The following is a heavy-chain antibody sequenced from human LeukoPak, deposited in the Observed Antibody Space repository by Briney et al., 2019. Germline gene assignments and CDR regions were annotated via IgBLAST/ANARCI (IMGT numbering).Heavy chain of an antibody. D-gene: IGHD2-8*01. J-gene: IGHJ4*02. Sequence: SETLSLTCAVYGGSFSGCYWSWIRQPPGKGLEWIGEINHSGSTNYNPSLKSRVTISVDTSKNQFSLKLSSVTAAGTAVYYCARGDLGYCTNGVCFIVQFGRLFDYWGQGTLVTVSS. V-gene: IGHV4-34*01. CDR1: GGSFSGCY. CDR2: INHSGST. CDR3: ARGDLGYCTNGVCFIVQFGRLFDY.